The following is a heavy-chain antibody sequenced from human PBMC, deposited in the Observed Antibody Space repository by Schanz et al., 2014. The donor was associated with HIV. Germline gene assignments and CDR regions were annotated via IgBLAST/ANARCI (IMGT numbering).Heavy chain of an antibody. D-gene: IGHD2-2*02. CDR3: AKDPGILPRTYFDS. CDR2: IWFDGRNK. J-gene: IGHJ4*02. Sequence: QVQLMESGGGVVQPGRSLRLSCAASGFTFSSYGMHWVRQAPGKGLEWVAVIWFDGRNKYYGDSVKGRFMISRDNSNNTLYLQMKSLRAEDTAVYYCAKDPGILPRTYFDSWGQGTPVTVSS. CDR1: GFTFSSYG. V-gene: IGHV3-33*06.